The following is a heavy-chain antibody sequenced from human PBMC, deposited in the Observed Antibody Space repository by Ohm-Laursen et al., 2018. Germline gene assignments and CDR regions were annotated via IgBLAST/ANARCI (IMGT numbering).Heavy chain of an antibody. D-gene: IGHD6-19*01. J-gene: IGHJ4*02. V-gene: IGHV3-7*01. CDR3: AAGSGWLIDY. CDR2: IKQDGSEK. CDR1: EVTFSSYW. Sequence: SLRLSCTASEVTFSSYWMSWVRQAPGKGLEWVANIKQDGSEKRYVDSVKGRFTISRDNAKNSLFLQLNALRAEDTAVYYCAAGSGWLIDYWGQGTLVTVSS.